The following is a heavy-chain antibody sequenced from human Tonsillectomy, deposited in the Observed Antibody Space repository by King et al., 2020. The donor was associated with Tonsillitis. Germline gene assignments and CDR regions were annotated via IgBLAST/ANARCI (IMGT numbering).Heavy chain of an antibody. CDR3: ARGGGDSLERLFDP. Sequence: QLQESGPGLVKPSETLSLTCTVSGYSISSNYYWGWIRQPPGKGLEWLGSIYHSGSTYYNPSLKSRVTISVDTSKSQFSLNLSSVTAADTAVYYCARGGGDSLERLFDPWGQGTLVTVSS. J-gene: IGHJ5*02. CDR2: IYHSGST. CDR1: GYSISSNYY. V-gene: IGHV4-38-2*02. D-gene: IGHD4-17*01.